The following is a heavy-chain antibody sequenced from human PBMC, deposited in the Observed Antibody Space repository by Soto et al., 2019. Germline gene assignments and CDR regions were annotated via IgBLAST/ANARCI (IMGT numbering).Heavy chain of an antibody. CDR2: IWYDGSNK. V-gene: IGHV3-33*01. D-gene: IGHD6-13*01. Sequence: PGGSLRLSCAASGFTFSSYGMHWVRQAPGKGLEWVAVIWYDGSNKYYADSVKGRFTISRYNSKNTRYLQMNSLRAEDTAVYYCARDWRSTAADGYYYYGMDVWGQGTTVTVSS. CDR1: GFTFSSYG. CDR3: ARDWRSTAADGYYYYGMDV. J-gene: IGHJ6*02.